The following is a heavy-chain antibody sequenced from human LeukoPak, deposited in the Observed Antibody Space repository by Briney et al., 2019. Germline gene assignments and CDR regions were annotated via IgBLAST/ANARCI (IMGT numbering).Heavy chain of an antibody. CDR3: ARDYYDSSGYVFDY. CDR2: INNSGSAI. Sequence: GGSLRLSCAASGFTFSDYYMSWIRQAPGKGLEWVSYINNSGSAIYYADSVKGRFTISRDNAKNSLYLQMNSLRAEDTAVYYCARDYYDSSGYVFDYWGQGTLVTVSS. J-gene: IGHJ4*02. CDR1: GFTFSDYY. V-gene: IGHV3-11*04. D-gene: IGHD3-22*01.